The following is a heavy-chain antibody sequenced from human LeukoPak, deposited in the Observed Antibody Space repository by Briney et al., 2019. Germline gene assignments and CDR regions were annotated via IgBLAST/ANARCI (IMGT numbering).Heavy chain of an antibody. D-gene: IGHD3-16*02. Sequence: GASVKVSCKASGYTFTSYGISWVRQAPGQGLEWMGGIIPIFGTANYAQKFQGRVTITADESTSTAYMELSSLRSEDTAVYYCARGPFYYDYVWGSYRYTDFDYWGQGTLVTVSS. V-gene: IGHV1-69*13. J-gene: IGHJ4*02. CDR2: IIPIFGTA. CDR3: ARGPFYYDYVWGSYRYTDFDY. CDR1: GYTFTSYG.